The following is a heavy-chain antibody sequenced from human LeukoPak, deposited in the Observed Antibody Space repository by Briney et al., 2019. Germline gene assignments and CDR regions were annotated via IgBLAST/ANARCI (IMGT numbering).Heavy chain of an antibody. D-gene: IGHD6-19*01. CDR1: GFTFSSYS. Sequence: KPGGSLRLSCAASGFTFSSYSMNWVRQAPGKGLEWVSSISSSSSYIYYADSVKGRFTISRDNSKNTLYLQMNSLRAEDTAVYYCAKGSGSGWFLPRDAFDIWGQGTMVTVSS. CDR3: AKGSGSGWFLPRDAFDI. V-gene: IGHV3-21*04. CDR2: ISSSSSYI. J-gene: IGHJ3*02.